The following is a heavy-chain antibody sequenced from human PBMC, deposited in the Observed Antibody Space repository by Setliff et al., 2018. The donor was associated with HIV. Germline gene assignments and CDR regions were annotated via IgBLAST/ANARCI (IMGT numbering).Heavy chain of an antibody. J-gene: IGHJ4*02. V-gene: IGHV1-3*01. CDR2: INAGNGNT. CDR3: ARDEGSSGPRDH. CDR1: GYTFSRYA. D-gene: IGHD6-19*01. Sequence: ASVKVSCKASGYTFSRYAMHWVRQAPGQRLEWMGWINAGNGNTKYSQKFQGRVSIARDTSASTAYMELSSLRSEDTAVYYCARDEGSSGPRDHWGQGTLVTVSS.